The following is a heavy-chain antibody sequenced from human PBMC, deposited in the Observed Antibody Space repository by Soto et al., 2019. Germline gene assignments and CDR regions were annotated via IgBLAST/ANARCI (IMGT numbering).Heavy chain of an antibody. CDR2: INPNSGGT. Sequence: ASVKVSCKASGYTFTGYYMHWVRQAPGQGLEWMGWINPNSGGTNYAQKFQGRVTMTRDTSISTAYMELSRLRSDDTAVYYCARDKYDFWSGSPIQFDYWGPGPRVTVSS. D-gene: IGHD3-3*01. CDR1: GYTFTGYY. J-gene: IGHJ4*02. V-gene: IGHV1-2*02. CDR3: ARDKYDFWSGSPIQFDY.